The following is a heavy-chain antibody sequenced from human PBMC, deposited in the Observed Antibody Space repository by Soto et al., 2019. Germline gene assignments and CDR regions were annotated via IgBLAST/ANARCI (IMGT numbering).Heavy chain of an antibody. Sequence: QPGGSLRLSCAASGFTFSNYWMSWVRQAPGRGLEWVANIKQDGSEKNYVDSVKGRFTISRDNAKNSLYLQMNGLRAEDTAVYHCAPSPVGGSVYWGQGTLVTVSS. D-gene: IGHD2-15*01. V-gene: IGHV3-7*01. CDR2: IKQDGSEK. J-gene: IGHJ4*02. CDR1: GFTFSNYW. CDR3: APSPVGGSVY.